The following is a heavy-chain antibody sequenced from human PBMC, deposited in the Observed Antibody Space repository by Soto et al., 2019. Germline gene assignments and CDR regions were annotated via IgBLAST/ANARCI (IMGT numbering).Heavy chain of an antibody. D-gene: IGHD2-2*01. Sequence: GVTLRLSCAASGFTFSSYCMHCVRQPPGTGLEWVAVISYDGSNKYYADSVKGRFTISRDNSKNTLYLQMNSLRAEDTAVYYCAKCLKPVKEALDIWGQETMVTVSS. V-gene: IGHV3-30*18. CDR2: ISYDGSNK. CDR1: GFTFSSYC. CDR3: AKCLKPVKEALDI. J-gene: IGHJ3*02.